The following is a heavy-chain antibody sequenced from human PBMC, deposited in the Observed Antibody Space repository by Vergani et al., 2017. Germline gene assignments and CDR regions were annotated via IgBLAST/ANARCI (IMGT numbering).Heavy chain of an antibody. D-gene: IGHD3-22*01. Sequence: QLQLQESGPGLVKPSETLSLTCTVSGGSISSSSYYWGWIRQPPGKGLEWIGRIYYSGSTYYNPSLKSRVTISVDTSKNQFALKLSSVTAADTAVYYCARVQSSGSAPYWGQGTLVTVSS. J-gene: IGHJ4*02. CDR2: IYYSGST. V-gene: IGHV4-39*07. CDR1: GGSISSSSYY. CDR3: ARVQSSGSAPY.